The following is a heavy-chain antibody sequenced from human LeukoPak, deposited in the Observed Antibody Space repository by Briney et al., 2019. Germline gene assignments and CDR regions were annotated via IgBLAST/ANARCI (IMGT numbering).Heavy chain of an antibody. CDR1: GTRVSDNY. J-gene: IGHJ5*02. CDR3: ARGAEYDGSGSYYDGDWFDP. CDR2: ISSTGIIR. D-gene: IGHD3-10*01. V-gene: IGHV3-11*04. Sequence: GGSLRLSCEASGTRVSDNYMNWVRQAPGKGLEWVSYISSTGIIRYYADSVKGRFTISRDNAKNSLFLQMNSLRAEDTAVYYCARGAEYDGSGSYYDGDWFDPWGQGTLVTVSS.